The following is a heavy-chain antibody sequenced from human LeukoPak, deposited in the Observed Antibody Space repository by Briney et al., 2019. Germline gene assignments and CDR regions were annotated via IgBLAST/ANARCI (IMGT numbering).Heavy chain of an antibody. Sequence: PGGSLRLSCAASGFTFSSYSMNWVRQAPGKGLEWVSYISSSSTIYYADSVKGRFTISRDNAKNSLYLQMNSLRAEDTAVYYCARRTMIGSAFDIWGQGTMVTVSS. CDR2: ISSSSTI. D-gene: IGHD3-22*01. J-gene: IGHJ3*02. V-gene: IGHV3-48*04. CDR1: GFTFSSYS. CDR3: ARRTMIGSAFDI.